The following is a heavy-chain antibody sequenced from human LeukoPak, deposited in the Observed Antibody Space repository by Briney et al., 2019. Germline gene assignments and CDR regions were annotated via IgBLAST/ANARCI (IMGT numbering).Heavy chain of an antibody. V-gene: IGHV3-74*03. J-gene: IGHJ5*02. CDR2: INSDGSST. D-gene: IGHD2-15*01. Sequence: ETLSLTCAVYGGSFSGYYWSWIRQPPGKGLVWVSRINSDGSSTTYADSVKGRFTISRDNAKNTLYLQMNSLRAEDTAVYYCARDQDIITNGRWFDPWGQGTLVTVSS. CDR3: ARDQDIITNGRWFDP. CDR1: GGSFSGYY.